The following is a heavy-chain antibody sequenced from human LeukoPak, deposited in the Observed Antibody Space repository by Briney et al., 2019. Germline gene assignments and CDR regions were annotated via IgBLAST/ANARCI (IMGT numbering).Heavy chain of an antibody. Sequence: SETLSLTCTVSGGSISSDGYYWSWIRQHPGKGLEWIGYIYYSGSTYYNPSLKSRVTISVDTSKNQFSLKLSSVTAADTAVYYCARGAIFGVVIDYWGQGTLVTVSS. V-gene: IGHV4-31*03. D-gene: IGHD3-3*01. J-gene: IGHJ4*02. CDR1: GGSISSDGYY. CDR2: IYYSGST. CDR3: ARGAIFGVVIDY.